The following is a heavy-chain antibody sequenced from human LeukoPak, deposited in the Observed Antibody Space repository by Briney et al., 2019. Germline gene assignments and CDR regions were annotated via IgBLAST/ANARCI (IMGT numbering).Heavy chain of an antibody. D-gene: IGHD6-13*01. CDR2: IYYSGST. Sequence: PSETLSLTCSISGVSGDSIRNYYWSWIRQPPGEGLEWIGYIYYSGSTYYNPSLKSRVTISVDTSKNQFSLKLSSVTAADTAVYYCARLRGLAAAACWYFDLWGRGTLVTVSS. CDR3: ARLRGLAAAACWYFDL. J-gene: IGHJ2*01. CDR1: ISGVSGDSIRNYY. V-gene: IGHV4-59*04.